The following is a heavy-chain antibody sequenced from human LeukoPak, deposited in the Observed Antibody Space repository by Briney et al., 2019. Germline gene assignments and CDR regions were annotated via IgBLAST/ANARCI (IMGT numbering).Heavy chain of an antibody. J-gene: IGHJ4*02. Sequence: GGSLRLSCAASGFTFRGYWMSWVRQVPGKGLEWVANIKQDGSEKYYVDSVKGRFTISRDNAENSLYLQMNSLRAEDTAIYYCVKNALRLLGDYWGQGTLVTVSS. D-gene: IGHD3-3*01. CDR3: VKNALRLLGDY. CDR1: GFTFRGYW. CDR2: IKQDGSEK. V-gene: IGHV3-7*01.